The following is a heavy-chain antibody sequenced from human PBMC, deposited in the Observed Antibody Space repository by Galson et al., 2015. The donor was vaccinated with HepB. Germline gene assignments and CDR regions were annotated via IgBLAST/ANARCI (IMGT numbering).Heavy chain of an antibody. CDR1: GDSISNDRW. CDR2: AYHSGGT. V-gene: IGHV4-4*02. D-gene: IGHD3-10*01. J-gene: IGHJ4*02. Sequence: ETLSLTCAVSGDSISNDRWWSWVRQPPGEGLEWIGEAYHSGGTNYRPSLKNRVTISVDKSKNQFSLKLTSVTAADTAVYYCARAKEGRGYFDYWGQGTLVTVSS. CDR3: ARAKEGRGYFDY.